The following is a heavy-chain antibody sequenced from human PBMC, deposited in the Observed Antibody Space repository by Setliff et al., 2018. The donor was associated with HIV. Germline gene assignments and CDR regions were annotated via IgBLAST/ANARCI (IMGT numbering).Heavy chain of an antibody. CDR3: TIPASSLAPN. V-gene: IGHV4-34*01. CDR2: IRSSGDT. CDR1: GASFSHYY. J-gene: IGHJ4*02. Sequence: SETLSLTCAVYGASFSHYYWNWIRQPPGKGLEWIASIRSSGDTYYNPSLQSRVIISVDTSNNQISLKLTSVTAADTAVYYCTIPASSLAPNWGRGTQVTVSS.